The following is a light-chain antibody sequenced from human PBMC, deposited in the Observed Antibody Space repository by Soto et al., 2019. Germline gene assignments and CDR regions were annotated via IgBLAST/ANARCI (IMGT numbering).Light chain of an antibody. CDR3: AAWDDSLSGRV. CDR1: SSNIGSDY. V-gene: IGLV1-47*01. J-gene: IGLJ3*02. Sequence: QSVLTQPPSVSGTPGQRVTISCSGSSSNIGSDYVYWFQQLPGTAPKVLIYRNNQRPSGVPERFSGSKSGTSASLAISGLRSKDEADYYCAAWDDSLSGRVFGGGTKLTVL. CDR2: RNN.